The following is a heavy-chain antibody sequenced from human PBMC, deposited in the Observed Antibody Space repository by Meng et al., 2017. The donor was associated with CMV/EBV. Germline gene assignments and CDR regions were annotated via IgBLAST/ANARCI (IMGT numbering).Heavy chain of an antibody. CDR2: IYYSGNT. V-gene: IGHV4-61*01. J-gene: IGHJ5*02. CDR3: ARDGSSSGYWFDP. CDR1: GGSVSSGSYY. Sequence: SETLSLTCTVSGGSVSSGSYYWSWIRQPPGKGLEWIGYIYYSGNTNYNPSLKSRVTISVDTSKNQFSLKLSSVTAADTAVYYCARDGSSSGYWFDPWGQGTLVTVSS. D-gene: IGHD3-22*01.